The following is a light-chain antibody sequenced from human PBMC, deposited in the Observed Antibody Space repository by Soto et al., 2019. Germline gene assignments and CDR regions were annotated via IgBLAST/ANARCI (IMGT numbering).Light chain of an antibody. J-gene: IGKJ4*02. Sequence: DLQMTQSPSSLSTSVGDRVTITCQASQDIGNNLHWYQQKPGKAPNLLMYYASKLETGVPSRFSGSGSGTDFTFTISSLQPEDIATYYFQHDDNLPALTFGGGTKVEIK. CDR3: QHDDNLPALT. V-gene: IGKV1-33*01. CDR1: QDIGNN. CDR2: YAS.